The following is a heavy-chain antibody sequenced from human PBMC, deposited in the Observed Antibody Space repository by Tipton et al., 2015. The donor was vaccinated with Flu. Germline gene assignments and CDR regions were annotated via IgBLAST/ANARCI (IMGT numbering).Heavy chain of an antibody. J-gene: IGHJ4*02. CDR2: ISAYNGYT. CDR3: ARLTYYYGSGTSDY. V-gene: IGHV1-18*01. CDR1: GYTFTSHG. D-gene: IGHD3-10*01. Sequence: QLVQSGAGVKKPGASVKVSCKASGYTFTSHGFSWVRQAPGQGLEWMGWISAYNGYTEFAQKFQGRVTMTTDTSTTTAYMELRSLRSDDTAVYYCARLTYYYGSGTSDYWGQGTLVTVSS.